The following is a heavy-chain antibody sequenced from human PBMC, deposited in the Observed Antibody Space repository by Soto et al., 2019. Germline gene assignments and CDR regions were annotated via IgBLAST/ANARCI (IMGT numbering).Heavy chain of an antibody. J-gene: IGHJ5*02. Sequence: ASVKVSCKASGYTFSRYGIMWVRQAPGQGREWMGWISPYNSNKNSAEKLRGRLTMTTDASTTTAYMELRSLRSDDTAIYYCARDQGFRVVINSNWFDPWGQGTLGTV. CDR1: GYTFSRYG. D-gene: IGHD2-21*01. V-gene: IGHV1-18*01. CDR2: ISPYNSNK. CDR3: ARDQGFRVVINSNWFDP.